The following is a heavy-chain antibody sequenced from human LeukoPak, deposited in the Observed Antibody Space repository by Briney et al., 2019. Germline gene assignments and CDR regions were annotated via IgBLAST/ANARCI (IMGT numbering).Heavy chain of an antibody. Sequence: ASVKVSCKASGYTFTSYYMHWVRQAPGQGLEWMGIINPSGGNTSYAQKFQGRVTMTRDTSTSTVYMELSSLRSEDTAVYYCARSNGAAYLNYYDSSGPLDYWGQGTLVTVSS. V-gene: IGHV1-46*01. CDR1: GYTFTSYY. CDR3: ARSNGAAYLNYYDSSGPLDY. D-gene: IGHD3-22*01. J-gene: IGHJ4*02. CDR2: INPSGGNT.